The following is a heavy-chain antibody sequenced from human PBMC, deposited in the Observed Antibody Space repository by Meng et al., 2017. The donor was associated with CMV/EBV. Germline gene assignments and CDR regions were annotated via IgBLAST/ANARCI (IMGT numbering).Heavy chain of an antibody. V-gene: IGHV1-69*02. Sequence: SVKVSCKASGGTFSSNTITWVRQAPGQGLEWMGRTIPILGIADYAQKFQGRLTITADKSTRTAFMELSSLRSEDTAVYYCAASSIPGYSGPDYYYGMDVWGQGTTVTVSS. CDR3: AASSIPGYSGPDYYYGMDV. CDR2: TIPILGIA. J-gene: IGHJ6*02. D-gene: IGHD5-12*01. CDR1: GGTFSSNT.